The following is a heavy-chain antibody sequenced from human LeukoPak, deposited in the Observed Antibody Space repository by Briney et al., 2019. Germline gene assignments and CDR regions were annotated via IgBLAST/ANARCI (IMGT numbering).Heavy chain of an antibody. Sequence: GGSLRLSCAASGFTFSSHWMNWVRQAPGKGLEWVANINQDGSEKYYVDSVKGRFTISRDNAKNSLYLQMNSLRAEDTAVYYCASMAETDAFDIWGQGTMVTVSS. CDR2: INQDGSEK. CDR3: ASMAETDAFDI. D-gene: IGHD1-14*01. CDR1: GFTFSSHW. V-gene: IGHV3-7*01. J-gene: IGHJ3*02.